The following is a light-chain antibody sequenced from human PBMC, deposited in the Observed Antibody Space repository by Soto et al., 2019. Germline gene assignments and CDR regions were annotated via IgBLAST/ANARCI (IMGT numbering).Light chain of an antibody. V-gene: IGKV3-11*01. CDR1: QSISSY. CDR2: DAS. Sequence: EIVLTQSPATLSLSPGERATLSCRASQSISSYLACYQQKPGQDARRLIYDASKRATGIPARFSGSGSGADFPLTISSLEPEDFAVYYCQRRDNWPPGATFGGGTKVEIK. J-gene: IGKJ4*01. CDR3: QRRDNWPPGAT.